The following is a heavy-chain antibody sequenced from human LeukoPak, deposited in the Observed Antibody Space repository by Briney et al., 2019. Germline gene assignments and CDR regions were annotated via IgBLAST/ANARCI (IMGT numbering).Heavy chain of an antibody. D-gene: IGHD3-22*01. CDR2: IYYTGST. CDR1: GGSISTYY. J-gene: IGHJ4*02. Sequence: SETLSLTCTVSGGSISTYYWSWIRQPPGKGLEWIGYIYYTGSTNYNPSLKSRVTISVDTSKNQFSLKLRSVTAADTAVYYCARVTGYMIEDYFDYWGQGTLVTVSS. CDR3: ARVTGYMIEDYFDY. V-gene: IGHV4-59*01.